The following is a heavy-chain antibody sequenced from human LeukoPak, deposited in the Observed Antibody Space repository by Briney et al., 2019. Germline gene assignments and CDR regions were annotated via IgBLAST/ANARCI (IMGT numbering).Heavy chain of an antibody. Sequence: PSETLSLTCTVSGGSISSSSYYWGWIRQPPGKGLEWIGSIYYSGSTYYNPSLKSRVTISVDTSKNQFSLKLSSVTAADTAVYYCARDMQWLVDYWGQGTLVTVSS. D-gene: IGHD6-19*01. CDR1: GGSISSSSYY. CDR2: IYYSGST. J-gene: IGHJ4*02. CDR3: ARDMQWLVDY. V-gene: IGHV4-39*02.